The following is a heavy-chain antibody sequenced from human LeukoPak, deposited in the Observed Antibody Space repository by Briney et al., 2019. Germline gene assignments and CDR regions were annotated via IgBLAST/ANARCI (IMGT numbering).Heavy chain of an antibody. J-gene: IGHJ3*01. CDR1: GFTFSSYA. D-gene: IGHD2-15*01. CDR3: AKLLDFVVVVSANGFDV. V-gene: IGHV3-23*01. CDR2: ISGSGGST. Sequence: GGSLRLSCAASGFTFSSYAMSWVRQAPGKGLEWVSAISGSGGSTYYADSVKGRFTVSRDNSENTLSLQMNSLGADDTAVYYCAKLLDFVVVVSANGFDVWGQGTMVTVAS.